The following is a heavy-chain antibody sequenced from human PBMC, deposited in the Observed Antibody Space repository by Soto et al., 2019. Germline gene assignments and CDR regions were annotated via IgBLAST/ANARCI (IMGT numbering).Heavy chain of an antibody. CDR1: GGSISSSNYY. Sequence: SETLSLTCTVSGGSISSSNYYWGWIRQPPGKGLEWIGSIYYSGSTYYNPSLKSRVTISVDTSKNQFSLKLTSVTAADTAVYYCARKGVNMILVGITDNWFDPWGPGTLVTVSS. D-gene: IGHD3-22*01. CDR3: ARKGVNMILVGITDNWFDP. V-gene: IGHV4-39*01. J-gene: IGHJ5*02. CDR2: IYYSGST.